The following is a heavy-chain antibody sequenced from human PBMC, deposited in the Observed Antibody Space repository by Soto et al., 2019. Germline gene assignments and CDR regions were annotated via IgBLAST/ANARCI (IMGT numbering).Heavy chain of an antibody. CDR3: ARSVDP. Sequence: SGTPSLPLPVFCGSISSGGYYWSWIRQHPGKGLEWIGYIYYSGSTYYNPSLKSRVTISVDTSKNQFSLKLSSVTAADTAVYYCARSVDPWGQGTLVTVSS. CDR1: CGSISSGGYY. J-gene: IGHJ5*02. CDR2: IYYSGST. V-gene: IGHV4-31*03.